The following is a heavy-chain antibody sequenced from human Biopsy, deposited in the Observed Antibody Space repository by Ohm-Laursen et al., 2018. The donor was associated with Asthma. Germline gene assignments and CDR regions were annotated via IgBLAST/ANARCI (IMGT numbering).Heavy chain of an antibody. CDR3: ARGLRSDNWNPWGMDV. D-gene: IGHD1-20*01. CDR2: ISYDGTNK. CDR1: GFTFSDYD. V-gene: IGHV3-30-3*01. J-gene: IGHJ6*02. Sequence: SLRLSCAAPGFTFSDYDMHWVRQAPGKGLEWVAVISYDGTNKDYADSVKGRFTFSRDNSQNTLSLEMNSLRVEDTAVYYCARGLRSDNWNPWGMDVWGLGTTVTVAS.